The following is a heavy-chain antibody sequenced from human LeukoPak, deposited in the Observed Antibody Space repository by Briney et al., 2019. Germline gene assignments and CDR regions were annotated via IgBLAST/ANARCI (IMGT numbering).Heavy chain of an antibody. J-gene: IGHJ6*03. D-gene: IGHD3-10*01. CDR3: ARAQRITMVRGVIPYYMDV. V-gene: IGHV3-21*01. Sequence: GGSLTRSCAASGFTFSSYSMNWVRQAPGKGLEWVSSISSSSSYIYYADSVKGRFTISRDNAKNSLYLQMNSLRAEDTAVYYCARAQRITMVRGVIPYYMDVWGKGTTVTVSS. CDR1: GFTFSSYS. CDR2: ISSSSSYI.